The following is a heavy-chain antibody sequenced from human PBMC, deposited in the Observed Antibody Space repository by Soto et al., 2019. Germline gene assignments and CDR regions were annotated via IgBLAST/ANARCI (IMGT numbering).Heavy chain of an antibody. V-gene: IGHV3-30-3*01. J-gene: IGHJ4*02. CDR3: ARDDSSQYYYDSSGSRFDY. CDR1: GFTFSSYV. CDR2: ISYDGGNK. Sequence: QVQLVESGGGVVQPGRSLRLSCAASGFTFSSYVMHWVRQAPGKGLEWVAAISYDGGNKYYADSVKGRFTISRDNSKNTLYLQMNSLRTEDTAMYYCARDDSSQYYYDSSGSRFDYWGQGTLVTVSS. D-gene: IGHD3-22*01.